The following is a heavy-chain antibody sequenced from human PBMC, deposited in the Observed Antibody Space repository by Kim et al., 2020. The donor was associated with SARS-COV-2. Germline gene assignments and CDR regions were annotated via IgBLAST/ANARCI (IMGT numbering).Heavy chain of an antibody. CDR3: ARCSGSDTVNY. CDR2: ISSSGIST. Sequence: GGSLRLSCAASGFTFSDYYMSWIRQAPGKGLEWVSYISSSGISTYYADSVKGRFTISRDNAKNSLYLQMNSLRAEDTAVYYCARCSGSDTVNYWGEGTLGTVSS. D-gene: IGHD1-26*01. CDR1: GFTFSDYY. V-gene: IGHV3-11*01. J-gene: IGHJ4*02.